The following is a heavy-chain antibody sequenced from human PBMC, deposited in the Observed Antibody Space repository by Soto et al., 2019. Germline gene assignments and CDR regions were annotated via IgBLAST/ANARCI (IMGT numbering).Heavy chain of an antibody. Sequence: PGGSLRLSCAASGVTFSSYSMNWVRQAPGKGLEWVSSISSSSSYIYYADSVKGRFTISRDNAKNSLYLQMNSLTAEDTAVYYWEREVSKYGGYDFDYWGQGTLVTVSS. CDR2: ISSSSSYI. J-gene: IGHJ4*02. V-gene: IGHV3-21*01. CDR3: EREVSKYGGYDFDY. D-gene: IGHD5-12*01. CDR1: GVTFSSYS.